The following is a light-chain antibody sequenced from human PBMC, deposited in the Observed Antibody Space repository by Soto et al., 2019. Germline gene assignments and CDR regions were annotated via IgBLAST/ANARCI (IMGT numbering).Light chain of an antibody. CDR1: SSDVGGYNY. Sequence: QSALTQPPSASGSLGQSVTISCTGTSSDVGGYNYVSWYQQHPGEAPKFMIYEVSKRPSGVPDRFSGSKSGNTASLTVSGLQAEDEADYYCSSYAGSNNVVFGGGTKLTVL. CDR2: EVS. CDR3: SSYAGSNNVV. V-gene: IGLV2-8*01. J-gene: IGLJ2*01.